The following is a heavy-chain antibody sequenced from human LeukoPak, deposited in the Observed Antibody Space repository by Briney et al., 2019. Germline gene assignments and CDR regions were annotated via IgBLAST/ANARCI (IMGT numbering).Heavy chain of an antibody. J-gene: IGHJ4*02. CDR1: GGSISSGDYY. Sequence: PSQTLSLTCTVSGGSISSGDYYWSWIRHPPGKGLEWIGYFYYSGSTYSNPSLKSRVTISVDTSKNQFSLKLSSVTAADTAVYYCARESRFLEWSADYWGQGTLVTVSS. CDR3: ARESRFLEWSADY. CDR2: FYYSGST. D-gene: IGHD3-3*01. V-gene: IGHV4-30-4*08.